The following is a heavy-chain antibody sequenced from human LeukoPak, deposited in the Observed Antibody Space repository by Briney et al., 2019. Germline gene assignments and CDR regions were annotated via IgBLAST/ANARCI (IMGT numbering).Heavy chain of an antibody. D-gene: IGHD5-18*01. J-gene: IGHJ4*02. V-gene: IGHV3-21*01. CDR2: ISSSSNYI. CDR1: GFTFNNYS. CDR3: ARSVQNTAFDY. Sequence: GGSLRLSCVASGFTFNNYSMNWFRQAPGKGLEWVSVISSSSNYIYYADSVKGRFTISRDNAKNSLYLQMNSLRAEDTAVYYCARSVQNTAFDYWGQGTLVTVSS.